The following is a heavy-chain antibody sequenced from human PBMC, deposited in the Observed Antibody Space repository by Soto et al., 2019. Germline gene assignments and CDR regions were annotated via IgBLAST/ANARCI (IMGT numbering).Heavy chain of an antibody. V-gene: IGHV3-13*05. CDR3: ARTDRDFYGLDV. CDR2: ISAAGDP. CDR1: GFTFRNYD. Sequence: EVQLVESGGGLVQPGGSLRLSCEASGFTFRNYDMHWVRQGTGKGLEWVSGISAAGDPDYADSVEGRVTISRENAKNSFFLQMNSLRVCDTAVYYCARTDRDFYGLDVWGQGTTVIVSS. J-gene: IGHJ6*02.